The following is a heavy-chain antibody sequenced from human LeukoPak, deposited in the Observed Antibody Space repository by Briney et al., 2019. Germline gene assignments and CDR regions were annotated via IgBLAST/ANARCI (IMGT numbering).Heavy chain of an antibody. CDR1: GFTFSSYS. Sequence: PGGSLRLSCAASGFTFSSYSMNWVRQAPGKGLEWVSTFSASSTSTYYADSVKGRFTISRDNSKNTLYLQMNSLGAEDTAVYYCAKYAPPTTALTRFFDDWGQGTLVTVSS. V-gene: IGHV3-23*01. D-gene: IGHD4-17*01. J-gene: IGHJ4*02. CDR3: AKYAPPTTALTRFFDD. CDR2: FSASSTST.